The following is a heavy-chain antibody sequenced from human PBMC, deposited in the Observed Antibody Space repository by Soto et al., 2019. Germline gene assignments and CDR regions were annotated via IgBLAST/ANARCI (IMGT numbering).Heavy chain of an antibody. CDR2: IYYTGST. CDR3: ARQGYSYLNWFDL. CDR1: GDSISGYY. D-gene: IGHD3-22*01. Sequence: PSETLSLTCTVSGDSISGYYWSWIRQPPGKGLEWIGYIYYTGSTNYNPSLKSRVTISIDTSKNQFSLKLSSVTAADTAVYYCARQGYSYLNWFDLWGQGTLVTVSS. J-gene: IGHJ5*02. V-gene: IGHV4-59*01.